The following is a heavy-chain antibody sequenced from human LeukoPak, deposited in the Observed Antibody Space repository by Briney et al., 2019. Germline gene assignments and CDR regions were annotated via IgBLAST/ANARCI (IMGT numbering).Heavy chain of an antibody. CDR2: INWNGGST. CDR3: ARGGITIFGVVIHSDY. Sequence: GGSLRLSCTASGFTFDDYGMSWVRQAPGKGLEWVSGINWNGGSTGYADSVKGRFTISRDNAKNSLYLQMNSLRAEDTALYYCARGGITIFGVVIHSDYWGQGTLVTVSS. J-gene: IGHJ4*02. D-gene: IGHD3-3*01. CDR1: GFTFDDYG. V-gene: IGHV3-20*04.